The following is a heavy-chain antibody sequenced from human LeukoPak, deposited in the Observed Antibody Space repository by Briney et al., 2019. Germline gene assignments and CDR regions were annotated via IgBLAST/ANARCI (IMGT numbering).Heavy chain of an antibody. CDR3: AKGDAYNPSSFYGVDV. Sequence: PSETLSLTCTVSGGSISSYYWSWIGQPPGKGLEWIGYIFYSGSTNYNPSLKSRVTISVDTSKNQFSLKLTSVTAADTAVYYCAKGDAYNPSSFYGVDVWGQGTTVTVSS. J-gene: IGHJ6*02. D-gene: IGHD5-24*01. CDR1: GGSISSYY. CDR2: IFYSGST. V-gene: IGHV4-59*01.